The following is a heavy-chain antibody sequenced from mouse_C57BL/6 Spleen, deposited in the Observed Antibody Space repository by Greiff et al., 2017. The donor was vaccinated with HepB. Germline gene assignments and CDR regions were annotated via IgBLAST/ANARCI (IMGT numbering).Heavy chain of an antibody. D-gene: IGHD1-1*01. V-gene: IGHV1-66*01. CDR1: GYSFTSYY. Sequence: VQLQQSGPELVKPGASVKISCKASGYSFTSYYIHWVKQRPGQGLEWIGWIYPGSGNTKYNEKFKGKATLTADTSSSTAYMQLSSLTSEDSAVYYCARGRYYGSSYDWYFDVWGTGTTVTVSS. J-gene: IGHJ1*03. CDR2: IYPGSGNT. CDR3: ARGRYYGSSYDWYFDV.